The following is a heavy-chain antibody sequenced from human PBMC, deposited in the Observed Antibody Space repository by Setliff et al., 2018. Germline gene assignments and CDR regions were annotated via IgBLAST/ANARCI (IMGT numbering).Heavy chain of an antibody. Sequence: ASVKVSCKTSDYILTSYGLSWVRQAPGQGLDWMGWISTYNGHTNYAQKLQGRVTMTTDTSTRTAYMELRSLRSDDTAVYFCALSSLSICSGGNCQRTSGDEAWGQGTLVTVSS. CDR2: ISTYNGHT. V-gene: IGHV1-18*01. D-gene: IGHD2-15*01. J-gene: IGHJ5*02. CDR3: ALSSLSICSGGNCQRTSGDEA. CDR1: DYILTSYG.